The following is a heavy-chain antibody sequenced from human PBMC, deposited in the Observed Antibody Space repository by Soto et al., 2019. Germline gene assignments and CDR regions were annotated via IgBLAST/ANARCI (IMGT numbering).Heavy chain of an antibody. Sequence: QVQLQQWGAGLLKPSETLSLTCAVYGGSFSGYYWGWIRQPPGKGLEWIGEINHSGSTNYNPSLKSRVTISVDTSKNQFSLKLSSVTAADTAVYYCARYDGDSADYWGQGTLVTVSS. V-gene: IGHV4-34*01. CDR2: INHSGST. D-gene: IGHD4-17*01. CDR1: GGSFSGYY. CDR3: ARYDGDSADY. J-gene: IGHJ4*02.